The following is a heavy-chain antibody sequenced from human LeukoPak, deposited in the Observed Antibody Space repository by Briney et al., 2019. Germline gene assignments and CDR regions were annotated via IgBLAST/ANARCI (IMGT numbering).Heavy chain of an antibody. Sequence: GESLKISCKGSGYSFTNYWIGWVRQMPGKGPEWMGIIYPGDSDTRYSPSFQGQVTISADKSISTAYLQWSSLKASDTAMYYCARLEVEMATVYFDYWGQGILVTVSS. CDR3: ARLEVEMATVYFDY. V-gene: IGHV5-51*01. CDR2: IYPGDSDT. CDR1: GYSFTNYW. D-gene: IGHD5-24*01. J-gene: IGHJ4*02.